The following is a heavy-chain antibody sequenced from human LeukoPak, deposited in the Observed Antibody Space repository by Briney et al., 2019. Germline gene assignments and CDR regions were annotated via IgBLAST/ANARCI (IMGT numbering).Heavy chain of an antibody. CDR3: ARTPFYGGPYNWFDP. V-gene: IGHV4-4*02. D-gene: IGHD4/OR15-4a*01. J-gene: IGHJ5*02. Sequence: SETLSLTCAVSGGSISSSNWWSWVRQPPGKRLEWIGEINHSGSTNYNPSLKSRVTISVDTSKNQFSLKLSSVTAADTAVYYCARTPFYGGPYNWFDPWGQGTLVTVSS. CDR1: GGSISSSNW. CDR2: INHSGST.